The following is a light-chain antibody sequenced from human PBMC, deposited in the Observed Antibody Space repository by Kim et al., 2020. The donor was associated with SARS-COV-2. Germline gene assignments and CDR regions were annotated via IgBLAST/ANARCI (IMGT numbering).Light chain of an antibody. Sequence: VTISCTVSSSNIGAGYDVHWYQQLPGTALKLLIYGNSNRPSGVPDRFSGSKSGTTASLAITGLQAEDEADYYCQSYDSSLSGPNWVFGGGTQLTVL. CDR2: GNS. CDR3: QSYDSSLSGPNWV. CDR1: SSNIGAGYD. J-gene: IGLJ3*02. V-gene: IGLV1-40*01.